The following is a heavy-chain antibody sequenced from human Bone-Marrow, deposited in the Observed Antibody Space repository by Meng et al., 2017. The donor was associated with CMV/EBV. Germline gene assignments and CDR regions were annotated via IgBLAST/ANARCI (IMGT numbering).Heavy chain of an antibody. CDR2: INHSGST. CDR1: GGSFSGYY. J-gene: IGHJ4*02. V-gene: IGHV4-34*01. D-gene: IGHD1-20*01. CDR3: ARVVLSITGTIFDY. Sequence: GSLRLSCAVYGGSFSGYYWSWIRQPPGKGLEWIGEINHSGSTNYNPSLKSRVTISVDTSKNQFSLKLSSVTAADTAVYYCARVVLSITGTIFDYWGQGTLVTVSS.